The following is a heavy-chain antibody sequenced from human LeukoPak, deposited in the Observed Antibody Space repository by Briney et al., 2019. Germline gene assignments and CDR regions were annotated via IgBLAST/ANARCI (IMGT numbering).Heavy chain of an antibody. CDR1: GFTFNSYT. Sequence: GGSLRLSCAVSGFTFNSYTMSWVRQAPGKGLEWVSAISVSGDRTYYADSVKGRLTISRDNSKNTLYLQMNSLRAEDTAVYYCASGGRYSYGSFDYWGLGTLVTVSS. J-gene: IGHJ4*02. D-gene: IGHD5-18*01. V-gene: IGHV3-23*01. CDR3: ASGGRYSYGSFDY. CDR2: ISVSGDRT.